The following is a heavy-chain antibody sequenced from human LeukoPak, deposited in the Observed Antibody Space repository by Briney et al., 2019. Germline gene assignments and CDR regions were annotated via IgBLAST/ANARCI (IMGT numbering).Heavy chain of an antibody. CDR1: GYTFTNYG. CDR2: ISAYNGNA. V-gene: IGHV1-18*01. J-gene: IGHJ5*02. Sequence: ASVKVSCKASGYTFTNYGISWVRQAPGQGLEWMGWISAYNGNADYAQKFQGRVTITRDTSASTAYMELSSLRSEDTSVYYCAKDVLEGFDPWGQGTLVTVSS. CDR3: AKDVLEGFDP. D-gene: IGHD3-3*02.